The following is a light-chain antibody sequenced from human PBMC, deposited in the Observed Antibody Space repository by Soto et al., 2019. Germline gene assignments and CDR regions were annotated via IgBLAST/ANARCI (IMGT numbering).Light chain of an antibody. CDR2: AAS. Sequence: DIQMTQSPSSLSASVGDRVTITCRASQSIRSCLDWYQQKPGKAPKLLIYAASSLQSGVPSRFSGSGSGTDFTLTISSLQPEDFATYYCQQSYSTPYTFGQGTKLEIK. CDR3: QQSYSTPYT. J-gene: IGKJ2*01. V-gene: IGKV1-39*01. CDR1: QSIRSC.